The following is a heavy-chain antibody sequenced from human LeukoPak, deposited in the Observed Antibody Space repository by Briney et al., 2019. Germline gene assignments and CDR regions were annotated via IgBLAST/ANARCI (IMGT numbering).Heavy chain of an antibody. CDR3: AVYDFWSGASTLTTYYMDV. CDR2: INAGNGNT. D-gene: IGHD3-3*01. Sequence: ASVKVSCKASGYTFTSYAMHWVRQAPGQRLEWMGWINAGNGNTKYSQKFQGRVTITRDTSASTAYMELSSLRSEDTAVYYCAVYDFWSGASTLTTYYMDVWGKGTTVTVSS. J-gene: IGHJ6*03. CDR1: GYTFTSYA. V-gene: IGHV1-3*01.